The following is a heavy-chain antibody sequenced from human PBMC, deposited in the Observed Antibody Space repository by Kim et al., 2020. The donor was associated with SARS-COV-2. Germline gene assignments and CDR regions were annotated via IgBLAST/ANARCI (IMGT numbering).Heavy chain of an antibody. CDR1: GFTFSSYG. D-gene: IGHD3-9*01. CDR3: AKDQCYYDILTGYYQRYGQTYYYDGMDV. J-gene: IGHJ6*02. CDR2: ISYDGSNK. Sequence: GGSLRLSCAASGFTFSSYGMHWVRQAPGKGLEWVAVISYDGSNKYYADSVKGRFTISRDNSKNTLYLQMNSLRAEETVGYYCAKDQCYYDILTGYYQRYGQTYYYDGMDVWGQGTTVTVS. V-gene: IGHV3-30*18.